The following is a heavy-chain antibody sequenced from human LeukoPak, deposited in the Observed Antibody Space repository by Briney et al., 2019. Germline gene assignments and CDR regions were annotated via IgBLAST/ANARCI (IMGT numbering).Heavy chain of an antibody. V-gene: IGHV3-48*01. D-gene: IGHD2-21*02. CDR1: GFTFSSYA. CDR2: ISSSSSTI. Sequence: PGGSLRLSCAASGFTFSSYAMNWVRQAPGKGLEWVSYISSSSSTIYYADSVKGRVTISRDNAKNSVYLQMNSLRAEDTAVYYCARRPGGDGFDYWGQGTLVTVSS. CDR3: ARRPGGDGFDY. J-gene: IGHJ4*02.